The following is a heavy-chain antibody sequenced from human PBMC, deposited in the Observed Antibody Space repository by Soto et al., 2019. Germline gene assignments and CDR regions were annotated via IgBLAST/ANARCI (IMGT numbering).Heavy chain of an antibody. Sequence: SETLSLTCSVSCGSISSSDYYWGWVRQPPGKGLEWIGSISFGVTTYYSPSLRSRLTISIDTSNNQFSLKLSSVTAADTAVYYCATSSVSRLLNHWYFDLWGRGTLVTV. CDR2: ISFGVTT. J-gene: IGHJ2*01. CDR3: ATSSVSRLLNHWYFDL. V-gene: IGHV4-39*01. CDR1: CGSISSSDYY.